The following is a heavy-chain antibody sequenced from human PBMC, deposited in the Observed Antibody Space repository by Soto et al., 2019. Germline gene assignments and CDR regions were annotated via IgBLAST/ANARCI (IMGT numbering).Heavy chain of an antibody. CDR3: GREHITSSGPGYYGTDV. CDR1: GFTFSSYD. CDR2: IGIAGDT. Sequence: PGGSLRLSCAASGFTFSSYDMHWVRQAPGKGLEWVSAIGIAGDTYYAGSVKGRFTISRENAENSLYLQMSSLTAGDTAVYYCGREHITSSGPGYYGTDVWGQGTTVTVSS. D-gene: IGHD6-6*01. V-gene: IGHV3-13*01. J-gene: IGHJ6*02.